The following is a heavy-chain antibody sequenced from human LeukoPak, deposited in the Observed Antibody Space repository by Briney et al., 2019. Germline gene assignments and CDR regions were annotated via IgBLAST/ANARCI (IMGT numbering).Heavy chain of an antibody. CDR1: GGSISGYY. Sequence: SETLSLTCTVSGGSISGYYWSWIRQPAGKGLEWIGRIYTSGSTNYNPSLKSRVTISVDKSKNQFSLKLSSVTAADTAVYYCARDRSGTIFGGNYMDVWGKGTTVTVSS. V-gene: IGHV4-4*07. D-gene: IGHD3-3*01. CDR3: ARDRSGTIFGGNYMDV. J-gene: IGHJ6*03. CDR2: IYTSGST.